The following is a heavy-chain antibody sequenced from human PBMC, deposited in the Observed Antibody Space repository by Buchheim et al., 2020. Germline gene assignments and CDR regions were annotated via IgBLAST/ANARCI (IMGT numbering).Heavy chain of an antibody. D-gene: IGHD2-2*01. CDR2: ISGGGGST. J-gene: IGHJ6*02. V-gene: IGHV3-23*01. Sequence: EVQLLESGGGLVQPGGSLRLSCAASGFTFSSYAMSWVRQAPGKGLEWVSGISGGGGSTYYADSVKGRFTISRENSENCLYLQMSSLRVEDTAAYHCARDRYCTSTSCLPFPVVWGQGTT. CDR3: ARDRYCTSTSCLPFPVV. CDR1: GFTFSSYA.